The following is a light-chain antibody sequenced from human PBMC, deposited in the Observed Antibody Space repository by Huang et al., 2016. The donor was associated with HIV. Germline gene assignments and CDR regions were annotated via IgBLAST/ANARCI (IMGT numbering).Light chain of an antibody. Sequence: DIVMTQSPAFLAVSMGERATINCKSSQSVLYTSKLLISCASTRESGVPDRFSGTGSGTLFTLTIDSLQASDVAIYYCQQYYSSVVGTFGQGTKV. J-gene: IGKJ1*01. V-gene: IGKV4-1*01. CDR2: CAS. CDR3: QQYYSSVVGT. CDR1: QSVLYTSK.